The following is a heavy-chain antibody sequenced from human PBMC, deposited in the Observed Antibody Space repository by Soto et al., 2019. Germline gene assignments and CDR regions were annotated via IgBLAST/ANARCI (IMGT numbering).Heavy chain of an antibody. D-gene: IGHD3-10*01. V-gene: IGHV4-31*03. Sequence: TSETLSLTCTVSGDSISSGSNLSWIRQHPGKGLEWIGNIFYSGTTYYNPSLRSRVTISVDTSKNQFSLNLSSVTAADTAVYYCARVKFGEFLFDYWGQGTVATVSS. CDR2: IFYSGTT. CDR3: ARVKFGEFLFDY. CDR1: GDSISSGSN. J-gene: IGHJ4*02.